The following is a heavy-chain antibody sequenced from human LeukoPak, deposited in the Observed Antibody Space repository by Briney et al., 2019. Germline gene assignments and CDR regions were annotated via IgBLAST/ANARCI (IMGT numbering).Heavy chain of an antibody. CDR2: INSDGSST. J-gene: IGHJ4*02. D-gene: IGHD3-10*01. Sequence: PGGSLRLSCAASGFTVSSNYMSWVRQAPGKGLEWVSRINSDGSSTFYADSVKGRFTTSRDNAENTVYLQMNSLRADDTAVYYCARIPGGSGSQYDYWGQGTLVTVSS. CDR3: ARIPGGSGSQYDY. CDR1: GFTVSSNY. V-gene: IGHV3-74*01.